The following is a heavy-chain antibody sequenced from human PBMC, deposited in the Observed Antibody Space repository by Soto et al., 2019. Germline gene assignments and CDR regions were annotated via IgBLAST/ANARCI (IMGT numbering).Heavy chain of an antibody. D-gene: IGHD3-10*01. V-gene: IGHV3-66*01. CDR1: GFTVSSYY. CDR3: ARDGSSRPTEY. CDR2: IYSGGSGTT. J-gene: IGHJ4*02. Sequence: EVQLVESGGGLFRPGGSLRLSCAASGFTVSSYYMSWVRQAPGKGLEWVSVIYSGGSGTTYYAGSVKGRFTISRDISKNTVYLQMNSLRAEDTAVYYCARDGSSRPTEYWGQGTLVTVSS.